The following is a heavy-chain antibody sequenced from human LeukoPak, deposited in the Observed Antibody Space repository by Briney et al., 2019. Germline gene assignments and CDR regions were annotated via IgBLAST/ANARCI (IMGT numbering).Heavy chain of an antibody. CDR2: ISDSGGTT. CDR1: GFTFSNLA. J-gene: IGHJ4*02. D-gene: IGHD6-13*01. V-gene: IGHV3-23*01. Sequence: GGSLRLSCVASGFTFSNLAMGWVRQAPGKGLEWVSVISDSGGTTYYADSVKGRFTISRDNSRNTLYLQMNSLRVEDTAVYYCAREIAAAWTYFDYWGQGTLVTVSS. CDR3: AREIAAAWTYFDY.